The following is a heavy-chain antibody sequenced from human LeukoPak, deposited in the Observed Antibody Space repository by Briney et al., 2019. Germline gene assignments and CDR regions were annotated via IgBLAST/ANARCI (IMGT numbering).Heavy chain of an antibody. J-gene: IGHJ4*02. Sequence: PSETLSLTCAVSFYSISTDSYWGWIRQPPGKGLEWIGTIYHRGSPYYNPSLKSRVTIPVDTSNNQFSLKVSSVTAADTAVYYCARATGSGSYHLVSWGQGTLVTVSS. CDR3: ARATGSGSYHLVS. D-gene: IGHD3-10*01. CDR1: FYSISTDSY. V-gene: IGHV4-38-2*01. CDR2: IYHRGSP.